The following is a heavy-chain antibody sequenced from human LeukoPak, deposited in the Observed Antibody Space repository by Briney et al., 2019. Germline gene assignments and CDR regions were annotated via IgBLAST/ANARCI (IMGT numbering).Heavy chain of an antibody. CDR1: GYTFTSYG. D-gene: IGHD2-2*01. CDR3: ARVKGVVVVPAAINSRWFDP. Sequence: ASVKVSCKASGYTFTSYGISWVRQAPGQGLEWMGWISAYNGNTNYAQKLQGRVTMTTDTSTSTAYMELRSLRSDDTAVYYCARVKGVVVVPAAINSRWFDPWGQGTLVTVSS. J-gene: IGHJ5*02. V-gene: IGHV1-18*01. CDR2: ISAYNGNT.